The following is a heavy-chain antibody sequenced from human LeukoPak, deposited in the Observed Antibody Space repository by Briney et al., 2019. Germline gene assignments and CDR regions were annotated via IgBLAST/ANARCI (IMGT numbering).Heavy chain of an antibody. V-gene: IGHV1-69*13. Sequence: SVKVSCKASGGTFSSYAISWVRQAPGQGLEWMGGIIPIFGTANYTQKFQGRVTIAADESTSTAYMELSSLRSEDTAVYYCARDTDYYDSSGYYYEPYSLWGQGTLVTVSS. D-gene: IGHD3-22*01. J-gene: IGHJ4*02. CDR3: ARDTDYYDSSGYYYEPYSL. CDR2: IIPIFGTA. CDR1: GGTFSSYA.